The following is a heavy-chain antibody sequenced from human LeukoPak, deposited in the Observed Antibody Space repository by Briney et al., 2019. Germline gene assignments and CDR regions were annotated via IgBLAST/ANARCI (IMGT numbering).Heavy chain of an antibody. Sequence: PSETLSLTCTVSGYSISSGYYWGWIRQPPGKGLEWIGSIYHSGSTYYNPSLKSRVTISVDTSKNQFSLKLSSVTAADTAVYYCARGRPGLRGYYFDYWGQGTLVTVSS. J-gene: IGHJ4*02. CDR2: IYHSGST. D-gene: IGHD4-17*01. CDR3: ARGRPGLRGYYFDY. CDR1: GYSISSGYY. V-gene: IGHV4-38-2*02.